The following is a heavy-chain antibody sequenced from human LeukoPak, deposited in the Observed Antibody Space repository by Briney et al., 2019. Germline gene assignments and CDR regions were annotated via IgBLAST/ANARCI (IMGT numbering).Heavy chain of an antibody. J-gene: IGHJ6*03. CDR2: IYYSGST. CDR3: ARHKDYYYSYMDV. Sequence: SETLSLTCSVSGDSISTSSYYWGWIRQPPGKGLESIGTIYYSGSTYYNPSLTSRVTISVDTSKNQFSLKLSSVTAADTAVYYRARHKDYYYSYMDVWGKGTTVTISS. CDR1: GDSISTSSYY. V-gene: IGHV4-39*01.